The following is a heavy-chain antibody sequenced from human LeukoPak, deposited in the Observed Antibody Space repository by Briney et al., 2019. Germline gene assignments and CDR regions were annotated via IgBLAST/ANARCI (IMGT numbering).Heavy chain of an antibody. J-gene: IGHJ4*02. V-gene: IGHV3-11*01. CDR3: ARDGFNYSPFDY. CDR2: ISSTGSVI. D-gene: IGHD5-24*01. Sequence: PGGSLRLSCAGSGFTFSDYYMTWIRQAPGKGLEWVSYISSTGSVIYYADSVKGRFTISRDNAKNSLYLQMNSLRAEDTAVYYCARDGFNYSPFDYWGQGTLVTVSS. CDR1: GFTFSDYY.